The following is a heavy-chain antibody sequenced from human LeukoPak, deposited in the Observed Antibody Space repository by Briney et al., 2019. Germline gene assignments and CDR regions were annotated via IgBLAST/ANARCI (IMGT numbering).Heavy chain of an antibody. V-gene: IGHV1-18*01. CDR2: ISAYNGYT. J-gene: IGHJ3*02. CDR1: GYTFTSYG. D-gene: IGHD3-3*01. CDR3: ARVPVWGITILDDGFDI. Sequence: ASVKVSCKASGYTFTSYGISWVRQAPGQGLEWMGWISAYNGYTNYAQKLQGRVTVTKDTSTSTAYVELRSLRSDDASVCYCARVPVWGITILDDGFDIWGQGTMVTVSS.